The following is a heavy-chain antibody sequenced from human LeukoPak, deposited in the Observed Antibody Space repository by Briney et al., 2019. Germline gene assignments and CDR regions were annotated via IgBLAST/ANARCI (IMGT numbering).Heavy chain of an antibody. V-gene: IGHV3-53*01. CDR1: GFTVSSNY. CDR3: ARHGSITMVRGRLRYFYMDV. J-gene: IGHJ6*03. CDR2: IYSGDST. D-gene: IGHD3-10*01. Sequence: GGSLRLSCAASGFTVSSNYMSWVRQAPGKGLERVSVIYSGDSTYYADSVKGRFTISRDNSKNTLYLQMNSLRAEDTAVYYCARHGSITMVRGRLRYFYMDVWGKGTTVTISS.